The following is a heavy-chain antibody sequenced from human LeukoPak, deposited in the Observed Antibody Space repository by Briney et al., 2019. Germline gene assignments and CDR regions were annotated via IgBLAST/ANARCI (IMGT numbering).Heavy chain of an antibody. CDR2: IYTSGST. CDR3: ARDGQGYSNGILDH. V-gene: IGHV4-61*02. CDR1: GGSISSGSYY. Sequence: SRTLSLTCTVSGGSISSGSYYWSWIRQPAGKGLEWIGRIYTSGSTNYNPSLKSRVTISVDTSKNQFSLKLSSVTAADTAVYYCARDGQGYSNGILDHWGQGTLVTVSS. D-gene: IGHD4-11*01. J-gene: IGHJ5*02.